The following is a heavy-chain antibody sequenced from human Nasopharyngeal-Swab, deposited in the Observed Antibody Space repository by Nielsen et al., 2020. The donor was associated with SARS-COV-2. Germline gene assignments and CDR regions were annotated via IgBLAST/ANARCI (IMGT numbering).Heavy chain of an antibody. CDR2: ISWNSGSI. CDR3: AAYGSGSYYTL. Sequence: SLKISCAASGFAFDYYAMHWVRQAPGKGLEWVSGISWNSGSIVYADSVKGRFTISRDNAKNSLYLQMNSLRAEDTALYYCAAYGSGSYYTLWGQGTLVTVSS. CDR1: GFAFDYYA. D-gene: IGHD3-10*01. J-gene: IGHJ4*02. V-gene: IGHV3-9*01.